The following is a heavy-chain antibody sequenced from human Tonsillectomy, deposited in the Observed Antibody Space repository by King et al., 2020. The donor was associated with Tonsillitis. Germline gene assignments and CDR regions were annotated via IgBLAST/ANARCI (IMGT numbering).Heavy chain of an antibody. Sequence: VQLVQSGAEVKRPGASVKVSCKASGYTFTSYYIHWVRQAPGQGLEWMGIINPSGGSTSYAQKFQGRVTMTRDTSTSTVKMELRSLKSDETAVYYCARAGATMVRGVIVSPFDYWGQGTLVTVSS. CDR2: INPSGGST. CDR1: GYTFTSYY. J-gene: IGHJ4*02. D-gene: IGHD3-10*01. V-gene: IGHV1-46*01. CDR3: ARAGATMVRGVIVSPFDY.